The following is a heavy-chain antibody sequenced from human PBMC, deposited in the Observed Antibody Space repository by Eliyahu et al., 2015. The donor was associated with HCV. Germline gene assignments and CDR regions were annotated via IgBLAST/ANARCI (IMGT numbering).Heavy chain of an antibody. CDR2: LFWWGP. D-gene: IGHD1-26*01. CDR1: GGSISSSSYY. J-gene: IGHJ3*02. CDR3: ARPYSVGARGSFDI. Sequence: QLQLQESGPGLVKPSETLSLTCTVSGGSISSSSYYWGWIRQPPGKGLEWIGGFLFWWGPLPNPSLKSRVTISVDTSKNQFSLKLSSVTAADTAVYYCARPYSVGARGSFDIWGQGTMVTVSS. V-gene: IGHV4-39*01.